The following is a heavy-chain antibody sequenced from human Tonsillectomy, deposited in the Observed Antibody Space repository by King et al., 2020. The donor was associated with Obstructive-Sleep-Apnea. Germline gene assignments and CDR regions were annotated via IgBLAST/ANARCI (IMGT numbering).Heavy chain of an antibody. V-gene: IGHV3-33*06. J-gene: IGHJ3*02. CDR1: GFTFSSYG. CDR2: IWYDGSNK. CDR3: AKDLPFGYSSSWDDAFDI. Sequence: VQLVESGGGVVQPGRSLRLSCAASGFTFSSYGMHWVRQAPGKGLEWVAVIWYDGSNKYYADSVKGRFTISRDNSKNTLYLQMNSLRAEDTAVYYCAKDLPFGYSSSWDDAFDIWGQGTMVTVSS. D-gene: IGHD6-13*01.